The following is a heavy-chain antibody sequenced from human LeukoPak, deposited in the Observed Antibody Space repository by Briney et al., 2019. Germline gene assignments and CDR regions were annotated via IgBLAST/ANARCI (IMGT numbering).Heavy chain of an antibody. V-gene: IGHV3-30*02. CDR1: GFSFSTYG. D-gene: IGHD3-10*01. CDR2: IRYDGSNK. Sequence: GGSLRLSCAASGFSFSTYGMHWVRQAPGKGLDWVAFIRYDGSNKYYADSVKGRFTISRDNSKNTLYLQMNSLRAEDTAVYYCAVTGLYYYYYMDVWGKGTTVTVSS. J-gene: IGHJ6*03. CDR3: AVTGLYYYYYMDV.